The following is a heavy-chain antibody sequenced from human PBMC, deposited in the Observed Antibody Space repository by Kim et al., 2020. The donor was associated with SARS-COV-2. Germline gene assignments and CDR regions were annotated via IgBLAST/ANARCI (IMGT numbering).Heavy chain of an antibody. CDR1: GFTFSSYS. J-gene: IGHJ4*02. V-gene: IGHV3-21*01. Sequence: GGSLRLSCAASGFTFSSYSMNWVRQAPGKGLEWVSSISSSSSYIYYADSVKGRFTISRDNAKNSLYLQMNSLRAEDTAVYYCARDRDAFRDGYNYGYWGQGTLVTVSS. D-gene: IGHD5-12*01. CDR3: ARDRDAFRDGYNYGY. CDR2: ISSSSSYI.